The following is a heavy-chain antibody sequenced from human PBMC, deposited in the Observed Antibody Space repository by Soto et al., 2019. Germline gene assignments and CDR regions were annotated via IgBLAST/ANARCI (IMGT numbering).Heavy chain of an antibody. J-gene: IGHJ4*02. Sequence: SETLSLTCTVSGGSISSSSSYWAWIRQPPGRGLEWIGAIYYNGRTYYKPSLKSRVTISVDTSKNQFSLNLSPVAAADSAVYYCARRRRENGIYAQPLDYWGQGTQVTVS. CDR3: ARRRRENGIYAQPLDY. V-gene: IGHV4-39*01. D-gene: IGHD1-1*01. CDR2: IYYNGRT. CDR1: GGSISSSSSY.